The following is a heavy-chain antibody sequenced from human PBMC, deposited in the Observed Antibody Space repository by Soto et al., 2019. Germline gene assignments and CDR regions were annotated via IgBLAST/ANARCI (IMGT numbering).Heavy chain of an antibody. CDR2: ISTNGGST. J-gene: IGHJ4*02. CDR3: ARVGCSSTSRPFDY. CDR1: GFTFSSYA. D-gene: IGHD2-2*01. Sequence: EVQLVESGGGLVQPGGSLRLSCAASGFTFSSYAMYWVRQAPGKGLEYVSAISTNGGSTYYANSVKGRFTISRDNSKNTLYLQMGSLRAEDMAVYYCARVGCSSTSRPFDYWGQGTLVTVSS. V-gene: IGHV3-64*01.